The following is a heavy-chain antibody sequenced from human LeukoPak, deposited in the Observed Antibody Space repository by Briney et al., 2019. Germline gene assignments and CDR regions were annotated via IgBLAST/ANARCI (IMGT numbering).Heavy chain of an antibody. J-gene: IGHJ4*02. CDR1: GFTFSSYS. V-gene: IGHV3-21*01. CDR2: ISSSSSYI. CDR3: ARDLGWGTSSAYLDY. Sequence: GGSLRLSCAASGFTFSSYSMNWVRQAPGKGLEWVSSISSSSSYIYYADSVKGRFTISRDNAKNSLYLQMNSLRAEDTAVFYCARDLGWGTSSAYLDYWGQGTLVTVSS. D-gene: IGHD3-22*01.